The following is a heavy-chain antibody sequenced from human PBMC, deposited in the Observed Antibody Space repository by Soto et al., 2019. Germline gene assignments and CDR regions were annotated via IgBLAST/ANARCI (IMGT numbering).Heavy chain of an antibody. CDR1: GFTFTSSA. J-gene: IGHJ3*02. CDR3: ASRGGGPLAKAAFEI. D-gene: IGHD5-12*01. Sequence: GASVKVSCKASGFTFTSSAMQWVRQARGQRLEWIGWIVVGSGNTNYAQKFQERVTITRDMSTSTAYMELSSLRSEDTAVYYCASRGGGPLAKAAFEIWGQGTMVSVSS. CDR2: IVVGSGNT. V-gene: IGHV1-58*02.